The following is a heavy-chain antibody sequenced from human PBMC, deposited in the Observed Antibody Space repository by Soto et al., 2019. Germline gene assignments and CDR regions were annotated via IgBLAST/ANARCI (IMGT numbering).Heavy chain of an antibody. J-gene: IGHJ4*02. Sequence: QVQLVESGGGVVQPGRSLRLSCAASGFTFSSYAMHWVRQAPGKGLEWVAVISYDGSNKYYADSVKGRFTISRDNSKNTLYLQMNSLRAEDTAVYYCARVSGSSTSHFDYWGQGTLVTVSS. V-gene: IGHV3-30-3*01. D-gene: IGHD2-2*01. CDR2: ISYDGSNK. CDR1: GFTFSSYA. CDR3: ARVSGSSTSHFDY.